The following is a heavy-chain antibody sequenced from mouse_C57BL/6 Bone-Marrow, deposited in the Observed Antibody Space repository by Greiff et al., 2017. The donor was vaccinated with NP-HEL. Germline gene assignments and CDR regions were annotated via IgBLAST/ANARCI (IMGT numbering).Heavy chain of an antibody. Sequence: QVQLQQSGPELVKPGASVKISCKASGYAFSSSWLTWVKQRPGKGLEWIGRIYPGDGDTNYNGKFKGKATLTADTSSSTAYMQLSSLTSEDSAVYFCARWLLRLYAMDYWGQGTSVTVSS. V-gene: IGHV1-82*01. D-gene: IGHD2-3*01. CDR1: GYAFSSSW. CDR2: IYPGDGDT. CDR3: ARWLLRLYAMDY. J-gene: IGHJ4*01.